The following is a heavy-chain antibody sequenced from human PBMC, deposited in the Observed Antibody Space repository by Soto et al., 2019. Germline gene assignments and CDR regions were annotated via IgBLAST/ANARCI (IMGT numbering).Heavy chain of an antibody. CDR1: GFTFSSYT. CDR3: AKSRSGWYLIFHY. D-gene: IGHD6-19*01. J-gene: IGHJ4*02. V-gene: IGHV3-23*01. CDR2: ISGSGGST. Sequence: GGSLRLSCAASGFTFSSYTMSWVRQAPGKGLEWVSAISGSGGSTYYADSVKGRFTISRDNSKNTLHLQMNSLRAEDTAVYYCAKSRSGWYLIFHYWGQGTLVTVSS.